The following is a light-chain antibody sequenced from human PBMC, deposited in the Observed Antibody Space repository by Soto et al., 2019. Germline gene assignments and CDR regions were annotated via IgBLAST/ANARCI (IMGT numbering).Light chain of an antibody. V-gene: IGLV2-14*01. CDR3: SSYTTSGTYV. Sequence: QSVLTQPASVSGSPGQSITISCTGTSSDVGGYNYVSWYQQNPGNAPQLMIYEVSTRPSGVSNRFSASKSGNTASLTISGLRAEDESDYYCSSYTTSGTYVFGTGTRSPS. J-gene: IGLJ1*01. CDR2: EVS. CDR1: SSDVGGYNY.